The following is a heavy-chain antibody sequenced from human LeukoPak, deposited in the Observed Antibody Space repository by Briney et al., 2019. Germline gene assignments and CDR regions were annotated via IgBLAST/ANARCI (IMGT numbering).Heavy chain of an antibody. CDR3: ARARKEYYGSGSSINWFDP. CDR1: GFTFNIYS. Sequence: GGSLRLSCAASGFTFNIYSMTWVRQAPGKGLEWVSSISSSSSYIYYADSVKGRFTISRDNAKNSLYLQMNSLRAEDTAVYYCARARKEYYGSGSSINWFDPWGQGTLVTVSS. D-gene: IGHD3-10*01. V-gene: IGHV3-21*01. J-gene: IGHJ5*02. CDR2: ISSSSSYI.